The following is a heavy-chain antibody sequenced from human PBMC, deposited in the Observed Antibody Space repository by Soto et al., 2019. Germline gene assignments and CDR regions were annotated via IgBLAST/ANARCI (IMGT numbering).Heavy chain of an antibody. CDR2: IYYSGST. D-gene: IGHD2-15*01. CDR3: ARHWDRIVVVVAALDY. CDR1: GGSISSYY. J-gene: IGHJ4*02. V-gene: IGHV4-59*08. Sequence: TSETLSLTCTVSGGSISSYYWSWIRQPPGKGLEWIGYIYYSGSTNYNPSLKSRVTISVDTSKNQFSLKLSSVTAADTAVYYCARHWDRIVVVVAALDYWGQGTLVTVSS.